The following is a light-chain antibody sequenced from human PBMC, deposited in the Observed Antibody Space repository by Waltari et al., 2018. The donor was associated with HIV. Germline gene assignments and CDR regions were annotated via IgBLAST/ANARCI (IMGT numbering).Light chain of an antibody. Sequence: QSVLTQPPSASGTPGQRVTISCSASSTNIGSSPVNWYQQLPGTAPKLLMYINYQRPSGVPDRFSGSKCGTSASLAISGLQSEDEADYFCAAWDDSLKGVVFGGGTKLTVL. CDR1: STNIGSSP. CDR3: AAWDDSLKGVV. J-gene: IGLJ2*01. CDR2: INY. V-gene: IGLV1-44*01.